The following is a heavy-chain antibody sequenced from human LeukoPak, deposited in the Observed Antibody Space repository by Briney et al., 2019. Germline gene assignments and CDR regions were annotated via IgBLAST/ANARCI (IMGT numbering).Heavy chain of an antibody. CDR1: GFTFGDYA. CDR3: ISGYDFWSGYSDFDL. D-gene: IGHD3-3*01. Sequence: GGSLRLSCTASGFTFGDYAMSWVRQAPGKGLEWVGFIRSKAYGGTTEYAASVKGRFTISRDDSKSIAYLQMNSLKTEDTAVYYCISGYDFWSGYSDFDLWGRGTLVTVSS. CDR2: IRSKAYGGTT. J-gene: IGHJ2*01. V-gene: IGHV3-49*04.